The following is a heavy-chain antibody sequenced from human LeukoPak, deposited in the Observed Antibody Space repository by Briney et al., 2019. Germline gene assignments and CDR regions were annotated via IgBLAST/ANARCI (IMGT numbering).Heavy chain of an antibody. Sequence: GGSLRLSCAASGFTFSSYGMHWVRQAPGKGLEWVAVIWYDGSNKYYADSVKGRFTISRDNSKYTLYLQMNSLRAEDTAVYYCANKRPGQYPFDYWGQGTLVTVSS. D-gene: IGHD4-11*01. CDR1: GFTFSSYG. J-gene: IGHJ4*02. CDR3: ANKRPGQYPFDY. V-gene: IGHV3-33*06. CDR2: IWYDGSNK.